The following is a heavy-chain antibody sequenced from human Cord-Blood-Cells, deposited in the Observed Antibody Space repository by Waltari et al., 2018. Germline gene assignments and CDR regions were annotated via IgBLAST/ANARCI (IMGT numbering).Heavy chain of an antibody. D-gene: IGHD6-13*01. CDR2: IYYSGST. CDR1: GGSISSHQ. Sequence: QVQLQESGPGLVKPSETLSLTCTVSGGSISSHQWSWIRQPPGKGLEWMGYIYYSGSTNYNPSLKSRVTISVDTSKNQFSLKLSSVTAADTAVYYCARHVGIAAAGFDYWGQGTLVTVSS. CDR3: ARHVGIAAAGFDY. J-gene: IGHJ4*02. V-gene: IGHV4-59*08.